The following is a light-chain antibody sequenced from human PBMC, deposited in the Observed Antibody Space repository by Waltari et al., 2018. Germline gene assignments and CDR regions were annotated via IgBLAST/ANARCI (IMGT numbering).Light chain of an antibody. CDR1: QSITNY. CDR2: AAF. CDR3: QQSYGTPYT. V-gene: IGKV1-39*01. J-gene: IGKJ2*01. Sequence: IQMTQSPSSLSASVGNRVPITCRASQSITNYLNLYQQKPGKAPKLLIYAAFSLQSGVPSRFSGSGSGTYFTLSISSLQPEDSATYYCQQSYGTPYTFGQGTKLEIK.